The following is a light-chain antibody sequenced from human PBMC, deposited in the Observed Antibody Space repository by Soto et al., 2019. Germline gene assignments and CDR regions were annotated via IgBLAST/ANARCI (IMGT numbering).Light chain of an antibody. V-gene: IGKV1-12*01. Sequence: DIQLTQSPFSVSASVGDRITLTCRASQDIGGRLAWFQQKPGKAPQYLIQAASILQSGVPPRFSGSGSGTDFTLAISSLQPEDSATYYCLQDINYPWTFGQGTKVDIK. CDR1: QDIGGR. CDR2: AAS. CDR3: LQDINYPWT. J-gene: IGKJ1*01.